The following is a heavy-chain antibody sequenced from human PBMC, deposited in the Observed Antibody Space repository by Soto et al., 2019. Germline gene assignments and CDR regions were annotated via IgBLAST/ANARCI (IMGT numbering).Heavy chain of an antibody. CDR3: ATAVVDY. CDR2: MNSDGSII. Sequence: GGSLRLSCAVAGYTFRNHWMHWVRQAPGKGLEWVSRMNSDGSIINYKDSVKGRFTVPRDNAKNTLYLQMNSLRVEDTAVYYCATAVVDYWGPGTLVIVSS. J-gene: IGHJ4*02. D-gene: IGHD2-15*01. CDR1: GYTFRNHW. V-gene: IGHV3-74*01.